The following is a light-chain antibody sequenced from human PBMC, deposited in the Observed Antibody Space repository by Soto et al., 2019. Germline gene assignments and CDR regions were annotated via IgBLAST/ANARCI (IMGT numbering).Light chain of an antibody. CDR1: SSDVGGYNY. Sequence: QSALTQPRSVSGSPGQSVTISCTGTSSDVGGYNYVSWYQQHPGKAPKLMIYDVSKRPSGVPDRFSGSKSGNTASLTISGLHAEDEAEYYCCSYAGSYTLVFGGGTSSPS. CDR3: CSYAGSYTLV. V-gene: IGLV2-11*01. J-gene: IGLJ2*01. CDR2: DVS.